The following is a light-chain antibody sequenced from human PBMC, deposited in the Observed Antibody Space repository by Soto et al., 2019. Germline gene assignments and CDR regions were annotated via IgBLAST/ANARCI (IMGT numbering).Light chain of an antibody. CDR2: DAS. CDR3: QQRSNWPPIT. Sequence: EIVLKQSPATLSLSPGERATLSCRASQSVSSDLAWYQQKPGQAPRLLIYDASNRATGIPARFSGSGSGTDFTLTISSLEAEDFAVYYCQQRSNWPPITFGQGTKVDIK. V-gene: IGKV3-11*01. J-gene: IGKJ1*01. CDR1: QSVSSD.